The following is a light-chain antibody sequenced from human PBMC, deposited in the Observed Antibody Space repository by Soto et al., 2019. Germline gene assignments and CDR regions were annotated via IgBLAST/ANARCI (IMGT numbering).Light chain of an antibody. J-gene: IGLJ3*02. CDR3: GSFTTSRIWV. V-gene: IGLV1-44*01. Sequence: QSVLTQPPSASGTPGQRVTISCSGSSSNIGSNTVNWYQQLPGTAPKLLIYSNNQRPSGVPDRFSGSKSGTSASLAISGLQSEDEAEYFCGSFTTSRIWVFGGGTKLTVL. CDR2: SNN. CDR1: SSNIGSNT.